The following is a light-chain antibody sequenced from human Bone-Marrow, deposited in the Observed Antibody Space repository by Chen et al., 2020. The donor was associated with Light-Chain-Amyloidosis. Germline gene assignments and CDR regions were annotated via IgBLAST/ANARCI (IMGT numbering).Light chain of an antibody. Sequence: QSALTQPASVSGSPGQSITISCTGTSSDVGGYKYVSWYQQHPGKAPKLIIYDVSYRPSGVSSRFSGSKSGNTASLTISGLQAEDEADYYCSSYTSSSVPFAGGTKLTVL. J-gene: IGLJ2*01. CDR2: DVS. CDR3: SSYTSSSVP. CDR1: SSDVGGYKY. V-gene: IGLV2-14*01.